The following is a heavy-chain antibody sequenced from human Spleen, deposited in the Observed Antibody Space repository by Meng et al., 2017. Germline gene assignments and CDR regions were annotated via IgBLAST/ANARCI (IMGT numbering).Heavy chain of an antibody. CDR1: GGSISSGSYY. Sequence: SETLSLTCTVSGGSISSGSYYWSWIRQPAGKGLEWIGRIYTSGSTNYNPSLKSRATISVDTSQNNLSLKLSSVTAADTAVYYCAGGAVVTLIFYHAMDVWVQGTTVTV. D-gene: IGHD2-21*02. V-gene: IGHV4-61*02. CDR3: AGGAVVTLIFYHAMDV. CDR2: IYTSGST. J-gene: IGHJ6*02.